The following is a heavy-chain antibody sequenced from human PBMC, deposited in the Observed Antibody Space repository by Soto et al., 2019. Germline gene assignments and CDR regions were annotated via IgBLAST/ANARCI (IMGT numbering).Heavy chain of an antibody. J-gene: IGHJ4*02. CDR3: ARKPYGDYVDY. CDR2: IYHSGST. V-gene: IGHV4-30-2*01. Sequence: QLKLQESGSGLVKPSQTLSLTCAVSGGSISSGGYSWSWIRQPPGKGLEWIGYIYHSGSTYYNPSLKSRVTISVDRSKNQFSLKLSSVTAADTAVYYCARKPYGDYVDYWGQGTLVTVSS. D-gene: IGHD4-17*01. CDR1: GGSISSGGYS.